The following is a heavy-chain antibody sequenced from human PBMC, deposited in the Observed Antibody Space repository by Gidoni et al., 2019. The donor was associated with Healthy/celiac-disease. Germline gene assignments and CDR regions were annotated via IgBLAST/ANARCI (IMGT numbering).Heavy chain of an antibody. CDR2: IKQDGSEK. Sequence: EVHLVESGGGLVQPGGSVRLPCAVAVFTFRYYWMNWVRQAPGKGLEWVATIKQDGSEKYYVDSVKGRFTISRDNAKSSLYMQMTSLRAEDTAVYYCVKGRQLGAVSATIFLDYWGQGTLVTVSS. D-gene: IGHD3-3*01. V-gene: IGHV3-7*01. CDR1: VFTFRYYW. J-gene: IGHJ4*02. CDR3: VKGRQLGAVSATIFLDY.